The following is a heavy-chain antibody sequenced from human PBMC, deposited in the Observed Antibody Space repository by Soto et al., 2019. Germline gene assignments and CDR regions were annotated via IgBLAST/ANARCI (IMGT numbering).Heavy chain of an antibody. D-gene: IGHD6-13*01. J-gene: IGHJ4*02. CDR3: AGVKQQGFDY. CDR1: GGSISSSSYY. V-gene: IGHV4-39*01. CDR2: IYYSGST. Sequence: KASETLSLTCTVSGGSISSSSYYWGWIRQPPGKGLEWIGSIYYSGSTYYNPSLKSRVTISVDTSKNQFSLKLSSVTAADTAVYYCAGVKQQGFDYWGQGTLVTVSS.